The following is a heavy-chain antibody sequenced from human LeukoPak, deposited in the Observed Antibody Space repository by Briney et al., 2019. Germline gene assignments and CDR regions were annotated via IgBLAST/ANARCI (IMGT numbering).Heavy chain of an antibody. D-gene: IGHD6-13*01. J-gene: IGHJ6*04. CDR1: GYTFTGYY. CDR3: AREVRIAAADYYYYYGMDV. CDR2: INPNSGGT. V-gene: IGHV1-2*04. Sequence: SVKVSCKASGYTFTGYYMHGVRQAPRQGLEWMGWINPNSGGTNNAQTFQGWVTMTRDTSISTAYMELSRLRSDDTAVCYCAREVRIAAADYYYYYGMDVWGRGTTVSVSS.